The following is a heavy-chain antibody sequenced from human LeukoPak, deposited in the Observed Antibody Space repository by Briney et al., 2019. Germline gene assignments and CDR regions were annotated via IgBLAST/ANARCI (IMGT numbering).Heavy chain of an antibody. Sequence: SETLSLTCTVSGGSISSGGYYWSWIRQPAGKGLEWIGRIYTSGSTNYNPSLKSRVTMSVDTSKNQFSLKLSSVTAADTAVYYCARLTKYCSSTSCYRYYYYYMDVWGKGTTVTVSS. D-gene: IGHD2-2*01. CDR3: ARLTKYCSSTSCYRYYYYYMDV. V-gene: IGHV4-61*02. CDR2: IYTSGST. J-gene: IGHJ6*03. CDR1: GGSISSGGYY.